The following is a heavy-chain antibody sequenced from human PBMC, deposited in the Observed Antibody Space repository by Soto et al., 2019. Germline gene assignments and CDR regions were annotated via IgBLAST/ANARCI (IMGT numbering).Heavy chain of an antibody. CDR2: ISWNSGSI. CDR3: AKDFSEFGGVTNFVY. V-gene: IGHV3-9*01. Sequence: EVQLVESGGGLVQPGRSLRLSCAASGFTFGDYAMHWVRQAPGKGLEWVSGISWNSGSIGYADSVKGRFTISRDNAKNSLYLQMNSLSAEVTALYYCAKDFSEFGGVTNFVYLGQGTLVTVSS. J-gene: IGHJ4*02. CDR1: GFTFGDYA. D-gene: IGHD3-16*01.